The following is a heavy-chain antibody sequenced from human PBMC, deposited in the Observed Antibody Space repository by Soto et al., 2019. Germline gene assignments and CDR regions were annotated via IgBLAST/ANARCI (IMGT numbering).Heavy chain of an antibody. CDR2: IYYSGST. V-gene: IGHV4-31*03. Sequence: QVQLQESGPGLVKPSQTLSLTCTVSGGSISSGGYYWSWIRQHPGKVLEWIGYIYYSGSTYYNPSLNSRGTISVDTSKNQFSLKLSSVTAADTAVYYCARGGVGVGIIVYYYYGMDVCGQGTTVTVSS. CDR1: GGSISSGGYY. CDR3: ARGGVGVGIIVYYYYGMDV. J-gene: IGHJ6*02. D-gene: IGHD3-3*01.